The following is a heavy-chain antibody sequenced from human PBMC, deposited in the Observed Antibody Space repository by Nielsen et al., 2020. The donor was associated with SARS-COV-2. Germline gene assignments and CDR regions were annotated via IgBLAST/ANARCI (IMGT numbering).Heavy chain of an antibody. CDR3: AKPYDSSGSSDY. J-gene: IGHJ4*02. V-gene: IGHV3-23*03. CDR2: IYSGGSST. D-gene: IGHD3-22*01. Sequence: GESLKISCAASGFTFSSYAMSWVRQAPGKGLEWVSVIYSGGSSTYYADSVKGRFTISRDHSKNTPYLQMNILRADDTAVYYRAKPYDSSGSSDYWGQGTLVTVSS. CDR1: GFTFSSYA.